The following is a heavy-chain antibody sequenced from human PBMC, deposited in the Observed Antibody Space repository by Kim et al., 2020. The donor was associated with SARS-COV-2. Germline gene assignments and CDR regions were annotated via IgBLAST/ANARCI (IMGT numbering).Heavy chain of an antibody. V-gene: IGHV3-23*01. J-gene: IGHJ4*02. Sequence: GGSLRLSCAASGFTFSSYAMSWVRQAPGKGLEWVSAISGSGGSTYYADSVKGRFTISRDNSKNTLYLQMNSLRAEDTAVYYCAKVRRYCSGGSCSYYFDYWGQGTLVTVSS. CDR2: ISGSGGST. CDR1: GFTFSSYA. D-gene: IGHD2-15*01. CDR3: AKVRRYCSGGSCSYYFDY.